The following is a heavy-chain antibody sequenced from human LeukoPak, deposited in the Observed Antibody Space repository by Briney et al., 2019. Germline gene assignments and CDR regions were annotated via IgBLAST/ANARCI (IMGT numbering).Heavy chain of an antibody. CDR3: ARCYGSGCVLSWFGP. J-gene: IGHJ5*02. D-gene: IGHD3-10*01. Sequence: SETLSLTCTVSGGSISRSSYYWGWLRQPPGMGLEWFGSIYYSGSTYYNPSLKSRVTISLDTSKKQFSLMLSSVTAADTALYYCARCYGSGCVLSWFGPCGQGTLVSVSS. CDR2: IYYSGST. V-gene: IGHV4-39*01. CDR1: GGSISRSSYY.